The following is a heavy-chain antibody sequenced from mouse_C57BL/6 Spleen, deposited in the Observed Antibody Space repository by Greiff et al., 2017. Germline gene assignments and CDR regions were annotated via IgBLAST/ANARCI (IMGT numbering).Heavy chain of an antibody. J-gene: IGHJ2*01. V-gene: IGHV14-4*01. CDR3: APYLGGFDY. CDR1: GFNIKDDY. Sequence: VQLKQSGAELVRPGASVKLSCTASGFNIKDDYMHWVKQRPEQGLEWIGWIDPENGDTEYASKFQGKATITADTSSNTAYLQLSSLTSEDTAVYYCAPYLGGFDYWGQGTTRTVSS. D-gene: IGHD3-3*01. CDR2: IDPENGDT.